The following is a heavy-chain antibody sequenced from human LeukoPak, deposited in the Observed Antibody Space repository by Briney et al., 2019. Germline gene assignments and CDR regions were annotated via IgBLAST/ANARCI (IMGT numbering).Heavy chain of an antibody. CDR1: GGSISSGDYY. V-gene: IGHV4-31*03. J-gene: IGHJ4*02. D-gene: IGHD1-26*01. CDR2: IYYSGST. CDR3: ARDASGSYRGFDY. Sequence: PSETLSLTCTVSGGSISSGDYYWSWIRQHPGKGLEWIGYIYYSGSTYYNPSLKSRVTISVNTSKNQFSLKLSSVTAADTAVYYCARDASGSYRGFDYWGQGTLVTVSS.